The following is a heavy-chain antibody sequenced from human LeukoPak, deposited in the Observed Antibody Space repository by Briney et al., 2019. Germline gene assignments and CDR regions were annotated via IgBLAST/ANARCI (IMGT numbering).Heavy chain of an antibody. Sequence: PGGSLRLSWAASGFTFSSYAMSWVRQAPGKGLEWVSAISGSGGSTYYADSVKGRSTISRDNSKNTLYLQMNSLRAEDTAVYYCAKGLVGATWVGFYYFDYWGQGTLVTVSS. J-gene: IGHJ4*02. V-gene: IGHV3-23*01. CDR3: AKGLVGATWVGFYYFDY. CDR1: GFTFSSYA. D-gene: IGHD1-26*01. CDR2: ISGSGGST.